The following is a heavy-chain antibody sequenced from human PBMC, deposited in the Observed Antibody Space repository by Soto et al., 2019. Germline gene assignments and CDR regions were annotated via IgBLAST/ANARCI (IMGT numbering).Heavy chain of an antibody. Sequence: KTGGSLRLSCVVSGFSFSDSFRSWIRQAPGKGLEWVAYIGRFGTTIYYADSVRGRFTISRDNTNNTLFLHMNSLRADDTAVYYCARNRAPTNWFDPWGQGNLVTVYS. CDR3: ARNRAPTNWFDP. J-gene: IGHJ5*02. CDR2: IGRFGTTI. V-gene: IGHV3-11*01. CDR1: GFSFSDSF.